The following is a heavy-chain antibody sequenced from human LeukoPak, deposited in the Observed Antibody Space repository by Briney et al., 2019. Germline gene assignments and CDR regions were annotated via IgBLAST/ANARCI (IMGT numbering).Heavy chain of an antibody. D-gene: IGHD3-22*01. CDR1: GYRFTNYR. Sequence: GESLKISCRASGYRFTNYRIAWVRQMPGRGLEWMGIIYPGDSETTYSPSFQGQVTISVDKAINTAYLQWRTLKTPDTAMYYCARLDEDFYYDGSGYNFWGQGTLVTVSS. CDR2: IYPGDSET. J-gene: IGHJ4*02. CDR3: ARLDEDFYYDGSGYNF. V-gene: IGHV5-51*01.